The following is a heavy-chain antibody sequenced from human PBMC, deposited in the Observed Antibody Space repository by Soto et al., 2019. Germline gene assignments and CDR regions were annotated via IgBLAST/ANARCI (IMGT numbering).Heavy chain of an antibody. CDR1: GASISSGGNY. CDR2: IYYTGNT. CDR3: AREHCISTSCYAKYFDY. J-gene: IGHJ4*02. V-gene: IGHV4-31*03. Sequence: QVQLQESGPGLVKPSQTLSLTCTVSGASISSGGNYWSWIRQHPGKGLEWIGYIYYTGNTYYTPSLKSRVTMSVDTSKNQFSLKLYSVTAADTAVYYCAREHCISTSCYAKYFDYWGQGTLVTVSS. D-gene: IGHD2-2*01.